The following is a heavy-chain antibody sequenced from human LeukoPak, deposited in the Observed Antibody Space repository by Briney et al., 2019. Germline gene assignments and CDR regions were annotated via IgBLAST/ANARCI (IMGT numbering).Heavy chain of an antibody. CDR1: GGSTSSSSYY. J-gene: IGHJ4*02. Sequence: SETLSLTCTVSGGSTSSSSYYWGWIRQPPGKGLEWIGSIYYSGSTDYNPSLKSRVTISVDTSKNQSSLKLSSVTAADTAVYFCASDKGYSGYDLAYWGQGTLVTVSS. D-gene: IGHD5-12*01. V-gene: IGHV4-39*02. CDR3: ASDKGYSGYDLAY. CDR2: IYYSGST.